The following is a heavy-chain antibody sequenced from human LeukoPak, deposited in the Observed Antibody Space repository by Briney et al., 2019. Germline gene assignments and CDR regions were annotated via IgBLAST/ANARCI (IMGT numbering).Heavy chain of an antibody. CDR2: ISGSGGST. Sequence: GGSLRLSCAASGFTFSSYAMSWVRQAPGKGREWVSAISGSGGSTYYADSVKGRFTISRDNSKNTLYLQMNSLRAEDTAVYYCAKSLWFGESAFDYWGQGTLVTVSS. CDR3: AKSLWFGESAFDY. V-gene: IGHV3-23*01. D-gene: IGHD3-10*01. J-gene: IGHJ4*02. CDR1: GFTFSSYA.